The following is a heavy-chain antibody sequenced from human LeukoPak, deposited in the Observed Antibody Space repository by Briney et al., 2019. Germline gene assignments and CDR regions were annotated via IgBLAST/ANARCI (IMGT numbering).Heavy chain of an antibody. V-gene: IGHV3-30*18. CDR2: ISYDGSNK. J-gene: IGHJ6*02. CDR3: AKDRFRVCSGGSCYPGHYGMDV. D-gene: IGHD2-15*01. CDR1: GFTFSSYG. Sequence: PGGSLRLSCAASGFTFSSYGMHWVRQAPGKGLEWVAVISYDGSNKYYADSVKGRFTISRDNSKNTLYLQMNSLRAEDTAVYYCAKDRFRVCSGGSCYPGHYGMDVWGQGTTVTVSS.